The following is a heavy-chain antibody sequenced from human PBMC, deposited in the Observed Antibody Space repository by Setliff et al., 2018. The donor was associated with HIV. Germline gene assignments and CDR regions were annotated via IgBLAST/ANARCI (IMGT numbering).Heavy chain of an antibody. CDR1: GYTFTGYY. J-gene: IGHJ4*02. CDR3: ARDLAY. Sequence: GASVKVSCKASGYTFTGYYMHWVRQAPGQGLEWMGWINPNSGGTNYAQKFQGRFTISRDNAQNSLYLQMSSLKVEDTAVYYCARDLAYWGQGTLVTVSS. CDR2: INPNSGGT. V-gene: IGHV1-2*02.